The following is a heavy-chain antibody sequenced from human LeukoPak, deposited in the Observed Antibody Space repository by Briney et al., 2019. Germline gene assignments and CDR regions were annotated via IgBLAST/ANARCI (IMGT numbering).Heavy chain of an antibody. Sequence: ASVKVSCKASGGTFSSYAISWVRQAPGQGLEWMGGIIPIFGTANYAQKFQGRVTITTDESTSTAYMELSSLRSEDTAVYYCARDRLYSGSYFGIYYMDVWGKGTTVTVSS. CDR1: GGTFSSYA. D-gene: IGHD1-26*01. V-gene: IGHV1-69*05. CDR3: ARDRLYSGSYFGIYYMDV. CDR2: IIPIFGTA. J-gene: IGHJ6*03.